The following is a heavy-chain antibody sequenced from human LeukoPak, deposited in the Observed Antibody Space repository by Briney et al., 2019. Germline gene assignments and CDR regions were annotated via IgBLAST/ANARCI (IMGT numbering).Heavy chain of an antibody. CDR1: GGTFSSYA. V-gene: IGHV1-69*04. D-gene: IGHD6-19*01. Sequence: SVKVSCKASGGTFSSYAISWVRQAPGQGLEWMGRIIPILGIANYAQKFQGRVTITADKSTSTAYMELSSLRSEGTAVYYCARVTPYSSGWYPANWFDPWGQGTLVTVSS. CDR2: IIPILGIA. J-gene: IGHJ5*02. CDR3: ARVTPYSSGWYPANWFDP.